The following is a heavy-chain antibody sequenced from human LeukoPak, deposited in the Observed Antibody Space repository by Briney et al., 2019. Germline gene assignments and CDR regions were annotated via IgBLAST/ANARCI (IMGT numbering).Heavy chain of an antibody. CDR3: ARLGYYDSSGYNY. CDR1: GGSISSYY. Sequence: SETLSLTCTVSGGSISSYYWSWIRQPPGKGLEWIGYIYYSGSTIYNPSLKSRVTISVDTSKNQFSLKLSSVTAADTAVYYCARLGYYDSSGYNYWGQGTLVTVSS. J-gene: IGHJ4*02. V-gene: IGHV4-59*08. D-gene: IGHD3-22*01. CDR2: IYYSGST.